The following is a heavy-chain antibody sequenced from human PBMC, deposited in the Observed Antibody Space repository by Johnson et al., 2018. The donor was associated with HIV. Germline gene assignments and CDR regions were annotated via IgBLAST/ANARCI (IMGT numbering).Heavy chain of an antibody. J-gene: IGHJ3*02. Sequence: VQLVESGGGVVRPGGSLRLSCAASGFTFDDYGMNWVRQAPGKGLEWVSSINWNGGSTGYADSVKGRFTISRDNAKNSLYLQMNSLRAEDTALYYCARTEYFGWDRSHAFDIWGQGTMVTVSS. CDR3: ARTEYFGWDRSHAFDI. D-gene: IGHD3-9*01. CDR2: INWNGGST. V-gene: IGHV3-20*04. CDR1: GFTFDDYG.